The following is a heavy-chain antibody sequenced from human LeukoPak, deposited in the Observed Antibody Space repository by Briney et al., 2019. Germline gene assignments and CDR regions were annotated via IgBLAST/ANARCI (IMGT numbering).Heavy chain of an antibody. CDR2: ISSSSSTI. D-gene: IGHD3-10*01. CDR1: GFTFSSYS. Sequence: PGGSLRLSCAASGFTFSSYSMNWVRQAPGKGLEWVSYISSSSSTIYYADSVKGRFTISRDNAKNSLYLQMNSLRAEDTAVYYCARGFSRGDYYGSGSYYEDYWGQGTLVTVSS. J-gene: IGHJ4*02. V-gene: IGHV3-48*01. CDR3: ARGFSRGDYYGSGSYYEDY.